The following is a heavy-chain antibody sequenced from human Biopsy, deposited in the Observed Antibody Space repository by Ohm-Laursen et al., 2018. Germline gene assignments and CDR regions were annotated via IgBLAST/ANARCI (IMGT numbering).Heavy chain of an antibody. CDR2: TSPNSGGT. CDR1: GYAVNDYF. CDR3: ARDIMNRIAGLVARSDVFDV. J-gene: IGHJ3*01. Sequence: ASVKVSCKGSGYAVNDYFLHWLRQAPGQGPEWMGGTSPNSGGTNYAQKFQGRVTMTTDTSISTVYLELRRLISDDTAVYYRARDIMNRIAGLVARSDVFDVWGQGTLVTVSS. D-gene: IGHD3-16*01. V-gene: IGHV1-2*02.